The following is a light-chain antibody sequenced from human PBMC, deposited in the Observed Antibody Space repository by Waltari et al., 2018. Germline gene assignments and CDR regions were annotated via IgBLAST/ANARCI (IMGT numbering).Light chain of an antibody. J-gene: IGLJ3*02. CDR1: SGHSSNV. Sequence: QLVLTQSPSASASLGASVKPTCTLSSGHSSNVIAWLQQQPEKGPRYLMKVNSDGSHSKGDEIPDRFSGSSSGDERYLTISSLQSEDEADYYCQTGGHGTWVFGGGTKLTVL. CDR3: QTGGHGTWV. CDR2: VNSDGSH. V-gene: IGLV4-69*01.